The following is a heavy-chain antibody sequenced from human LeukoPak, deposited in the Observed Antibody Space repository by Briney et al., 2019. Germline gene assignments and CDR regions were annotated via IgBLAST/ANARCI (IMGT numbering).Heavy chain of an antibody. Sequence: GGSLRLSCAASAFTFDNYAMHWVRQAPGKGLEWVSGITWNSGSMDYADSVKGRFTISRDNVKNSLYLQMNSLRAEDTALYYCAKSGSYSMPYYFDYWGQGTLVTVSS. CDR2: ITWNSGSM. V-gene: IGHV3-9*01. CDR3: AKSGSYSMPYYFDY. CDR1: AFTFDNYA. D-gene: IGHD1-26*01. J-gene: IGHJ4*02.